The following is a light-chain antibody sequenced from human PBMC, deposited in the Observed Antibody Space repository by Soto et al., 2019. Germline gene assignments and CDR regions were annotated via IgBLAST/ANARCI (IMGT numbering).Light chain of an antibody. J-gene: IGKJ3*01. CDR3: QQNNNWPFT. Sequence: EIVMTQSPATLSVSPGERATLSCRASQSVSSNLAWYQQKPGQAPRLLIYGASTRASGIPARFSGSGSGTEFTLTISSLQSEDFAVYYCQQNNNWPFTFGPGTQVDIK. CDR1: QSVSSN. V-gene: IGKV3-15*01. CDR2: GAS.